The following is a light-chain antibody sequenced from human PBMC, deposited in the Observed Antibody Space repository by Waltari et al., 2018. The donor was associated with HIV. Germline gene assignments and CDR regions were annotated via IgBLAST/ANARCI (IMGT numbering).Light chain of an antibody. CDR3: AAWDDSLNGPV. CDR2: SKN. J-gene: IGLJ2*01. V-gene: IGLV1-44*01. CDR1: SSTIGSNS. Sequence: QSVLTQSPSASGTPGQRVIISCSGSSSTIGSNSVNWYQQLPGTAPKLLIYSKNERPAGVLDRVSGSKSGTSASLAISGLQSEDEADYHCAAWDDSLNGPVFGGGTKLTVL.